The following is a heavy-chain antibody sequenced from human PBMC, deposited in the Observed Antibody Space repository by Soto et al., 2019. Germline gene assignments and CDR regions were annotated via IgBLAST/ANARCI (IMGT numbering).Heavy chain of an antibody. Sequence: EVQLLESGGGLVQPGGSLRLSCAASGFTFSNFAMSWVRQAPGKGLEWVSAIGTSGGDTYYADSVKGRFTISRDNSKHTLYLQLSSLRAEDTAVYYATKSSRTLGYSWGQGTLVTVSS. D-gene: IGHD6-13*01. CDR2: IGTSGGDT. CDR3: TKSSRTLGYS. J-gene: IGHJ4*02. CDR1: GFTFSNFA. V-gene: IGHV3-23*01.